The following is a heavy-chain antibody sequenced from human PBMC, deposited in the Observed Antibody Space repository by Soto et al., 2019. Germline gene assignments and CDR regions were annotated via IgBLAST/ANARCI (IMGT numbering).Heavy chain of an antibody. J-gene: IGHJ6*03. Sequence: EVQLVESGGGLVKPGGSLRLSCAASGFTFSSYSMNWVRQAPGKGLEWVSSISSSSSYIYYADSVKGRFTISRDNAKNSLYLQRNSLRAEDTAVYYCARATLGYCSSTSCYEVVEIDYYYYYMDVWGKGTTVTVSS. D-gene: IGHD2-2*01. V-gene: IGHV3-21*01. CDR3: ARATLGYCSSTSCYEVVEIDYYYYYMDV. CDR1: GFTFSSYS. CDR2: ISSSSSYI.